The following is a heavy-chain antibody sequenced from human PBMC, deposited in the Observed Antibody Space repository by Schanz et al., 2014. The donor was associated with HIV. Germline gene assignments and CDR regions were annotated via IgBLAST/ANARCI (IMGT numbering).Heavy chain of an antibody. CDR3: TRGSWYSSGWYDYYYCYEVDV. Sequence: EVQLVESGGRLVKPGGSLRLSCAASGFSFSYYGMNWVRQAPGKGLEWVSSISSNSAYIYYADSLKGRFTISRDNANNARYLHLNSIDAEDTAVYYCTRGSWYSSGWYDYYYCYEVDVWGQGTTVTVSS. D-gene: IGHD6-19*01. V-gene: IGHV3-21*02. J-gene: IGHJ6*02. CDR1: GFSFSYYG. CDR2: ISSNSAYI.